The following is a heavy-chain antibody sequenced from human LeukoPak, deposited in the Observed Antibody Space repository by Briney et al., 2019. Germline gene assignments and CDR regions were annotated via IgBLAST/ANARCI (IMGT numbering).Heavy chain of an antibody. CDR1: GYTFTGYY. J-gene: IGHJ4*02. D-gene: IGHD3-22*01. V-gene: IGHV1-2*04. Sequence: ASVKVSCKASGYTFTGYYMHWVRQAPGQGLEWMGWINPNSGGTNYAQKFQGWVTMTRDTSISTAYMELSRLRSDDTAVYYCAREFYYDSSGYFDYWGQGTLVTVSS. CDR3: AREFYYDSSGYFDY. CDR2: INPNSGGT.